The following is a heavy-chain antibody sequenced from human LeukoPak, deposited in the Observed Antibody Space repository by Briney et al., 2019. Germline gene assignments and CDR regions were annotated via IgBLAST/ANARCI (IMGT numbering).Heavy chain of an antibody. V-gene: IGHV3-23*01. CDR2: ISGSGGST. Sequence: GGFLRLSCAASGFTFSSYAMSWVRQAPGKGLEWVSAISGSGGSTYYADSVKGRFTISRDNSKNTLYLQMNSLSTEDTAVYYCAKDSGQYFDYWGQGTLVTVSS. J-gene: IGHJ4*02. D-gene: IGHD3-10*01. CDR3: AKDSGQYFDY. CDR1: GFTFSSYA.